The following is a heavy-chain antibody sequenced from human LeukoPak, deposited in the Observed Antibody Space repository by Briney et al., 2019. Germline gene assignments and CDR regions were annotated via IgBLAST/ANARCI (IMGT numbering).Heavy chain of an antibody. Sequence: GRSLRLSCAASGFTFSSYAMYWVRQAPGKGLEWVAVISYDGSNKYYADSVKGRFTISRDNSKNTLYLQMNSLRAEDTAVYYCARVRGGYSYAPGVDYWGQGTLVTVSS. CDR3: ARVRGGYSYAPGVDY. V-gene: IGHV3-30-3*01. D-gene: IGHD5-18*01. CDR2: ISYDGSNK. CDR1: GFTFSSYA. J-gene: IGHJ4*02.